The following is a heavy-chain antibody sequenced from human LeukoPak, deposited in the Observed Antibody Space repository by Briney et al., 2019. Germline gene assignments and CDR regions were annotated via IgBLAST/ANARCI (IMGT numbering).Heavy chain of an antibody. CDR3: ARGHSIEPYYYYYYMDV. CDR2: IYTSGII. V-gene: IGHV4-61*02. J-gene: IGHJ6*03. CDR1: GGSITSGSYY. D-gene: IGHD4-11*01. Sequence: PSETLSLTCTVSGGSITSGSYYWSWIRQPAGKGLEWIGRIYTSGIINYNPSLKSRVTISVDTSKNQFSLKLRSVTAADTAVYYCARGHSIEPYYYYYYMDVWGKGTTVTVSS.